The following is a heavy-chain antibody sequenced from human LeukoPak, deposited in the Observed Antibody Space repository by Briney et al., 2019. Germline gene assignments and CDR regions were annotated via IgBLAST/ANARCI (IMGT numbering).Heavy chain of an antibody. V-gene: IGHV3-21*06. CDR2: ITSSGSYI. J-gene: IGHJ5*02. D-gene: IGHD2-21*01. Sequence: GGSLRLSCAASAFSFSNYNMNWVRQAPGKGLEWVSSITSSGSYIYYADSVKGRFTISRDNAKNTLYLQMNSLTVEDTAMHYCVRSYHPGGWFDPWGQGTLVTVSS. CDR1: AFSFSNYN. CDR3: VRSYHPGGWFDP.